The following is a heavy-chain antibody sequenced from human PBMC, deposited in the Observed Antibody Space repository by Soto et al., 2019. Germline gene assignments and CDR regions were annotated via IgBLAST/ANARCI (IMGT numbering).Heavy chain of an antibody. D-gene: IGHD3-3*01. Sequence: QVQLVESGGGVVQPGRSLRLSCAASGFTFSRHTMHWVRQAPGKGLEGVAAISDDGSNTYYPDSVKGRFTISRDNSKNTLYLQMNSLSSEDTAVHHCAREVYYDFWSGFNTHPYYFDDWGQGTLVTVSS. CDR1: GFTFSRHT. CDR2: ISDDGSNT. V-gene: IGHV3-30-3*01. J-gene: IGHJ4*02. CDR3: AREVYYDFWSGFNTHPYYFDD.